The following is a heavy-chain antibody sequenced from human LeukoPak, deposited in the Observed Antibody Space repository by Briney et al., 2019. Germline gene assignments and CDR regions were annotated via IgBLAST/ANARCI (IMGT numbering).Heavy chain of an antibody. CDR2: INGSGGST. J-gene: IGHJ4*02. D-gene: IGHD3-22*01. V-gene: IGHV3-23*01. CDR1: GSTFSSYG. Sequence: GGTLRLSCAASGSTFSSYGMSWVRQAPGKGLEWVSAINGSGGSTYYADSVKGRFTTSSDNSKKLLYLQRTSLTADDTAGYYCAKDVYYYDSSGYDCDYGGEGTGVSVSS. CDR3: AKDVYYYDSSGYDCDY.